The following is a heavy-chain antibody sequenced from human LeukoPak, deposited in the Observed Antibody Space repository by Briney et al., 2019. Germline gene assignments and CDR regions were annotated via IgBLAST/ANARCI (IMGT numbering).Heavy chain of an antibody. Sequence: GRSLRLSCAASGFTFSGYAIHWVRQAPGKGLEWVAVISYDGSNKFYADSVKGRFTISRDNSNNTLYLQMNSLRAEDTAVYYCARDRVVGETGGWFDPWGQGTLVTVSS. D-gene: IGHD1-26*01. V-gene: IGHV3-30*04. CDR1: GFTFSGYA. CDR3: ARDRVVGETGGWFDP. CDR2: ISYDGSNK. J-gene: IGHJ5*02.